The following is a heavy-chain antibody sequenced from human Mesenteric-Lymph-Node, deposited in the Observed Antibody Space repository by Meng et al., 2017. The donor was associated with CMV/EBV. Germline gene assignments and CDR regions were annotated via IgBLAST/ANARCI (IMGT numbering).Heavy chain of an antibody. CDR1: GYSFTTYW. CDR3: ASAPTVQNAFDI. V-gene: IGHV5-51*01. D-gene: IGHD1-1*01. Sequence: GESLKISCKGSGYSFTTYWIGWVRQMPGQGLEWMGIIYPGDSDTTYSPSFQGLVTISVDKTISTAYLQWRSLKASDTAIYYCASAPTVQNAFDIWGQGTMVTVSS. J-gene: IGHJ3*02. CDR2: IYPGDSDT.